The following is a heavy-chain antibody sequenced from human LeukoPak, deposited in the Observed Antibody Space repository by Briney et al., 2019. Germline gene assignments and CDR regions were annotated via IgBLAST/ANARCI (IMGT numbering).Heavy chain of an antibody. CDR2: ISSSSSYI. J-gene: IGHJ5*02. Sequence: GGSLRLSCAASGFTFSSYNMNWVRQAPGKGLEWVSSISSSSSYIYYADSVKGRFTISRDNSKNTLYLQMNSLRVEDTAVYYCARGPRGFDPWGQGTLVTVSS. CDR1: GFTFSSYN. V-gene: IGHV3-21*04. CDR3: ARGPRGFDP.